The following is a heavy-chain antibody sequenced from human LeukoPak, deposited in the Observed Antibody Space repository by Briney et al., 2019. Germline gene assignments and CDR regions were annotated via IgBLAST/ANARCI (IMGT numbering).Heavy chain of an antibody. CDR3: ARHGGAVGTNDAFDT. J-gene: IGHJ3*02. V-gene: IGHV4-39*01. CDR2: IYYSGST. D-gene: IGHD1-14*01. Sequence: SETLSLTCTVSGGSISISNYYWGWVRQPPGKGLEWIGSIYYSGSTYYNPSLKSRVTISLDTSKNQFSLKLSSMTAADTAVFYCARHGGAVGTNDAFDTWGQGTMVTLSS. CDR1: GGSISISNYY.